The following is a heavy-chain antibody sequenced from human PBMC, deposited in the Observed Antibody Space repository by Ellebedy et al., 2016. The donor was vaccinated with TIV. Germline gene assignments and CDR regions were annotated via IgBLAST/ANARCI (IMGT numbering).Heavy chain of an antibody. CDR2: VTDSGSRT. D-gene: IGHD3-3*01. CDR1: GLNFSSSA. CDR3: AKDLGKGVTLDAFDI. V-gene: IGHV3-23*01. J-gene: IGHJ3*02. Sequence: GESLKISXVGSGLNFSSSAVNWVSQAPGKGLEWVSGVTDSGSRTFYSDSVKGRFSISRDNSEKTVYLQMNSLRAEDTAVYYCAKDLGKGVTLDAFDIWGQGTTVIVSS.